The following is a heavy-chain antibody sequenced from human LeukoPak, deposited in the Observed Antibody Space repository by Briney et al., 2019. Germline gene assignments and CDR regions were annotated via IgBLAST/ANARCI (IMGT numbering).Heavy chain of an antibody. CDR2: ISGSGGST. D-gene: IGHD3-22*01. CDR3: ASSPENYYDSSGYLLGIEYYYYYMDV. CDR1: GFTFSSYA. Sequence: SGGSLRLSCAASGFTFSSYAMSWVRQAPGKGLEWVSAISGSGGSTYYADSVKGRFTISRDNSKNTLYLQMNSLRAEDTAVYYCASSPENYYDSSGYLLGIEYYYYYMDVWGKGTTVTVSS. J-gene: IGHJ6*03. V-gene: IGHV3-23*01.